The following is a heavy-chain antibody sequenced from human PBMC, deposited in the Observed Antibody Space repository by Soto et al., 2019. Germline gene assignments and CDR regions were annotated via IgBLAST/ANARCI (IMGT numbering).Heavy chain of an antibody. J-gene: IGHJ1*01. CDR3: ARHPPPGYYYDSSGYYGYFQH. CDR2: ISVTGGGT. Sequence: GGSLRLACAASGFTFWTYAMSWVRQAQGKGLEWVSVISVTGGGTSYADSVKGRFTISRDNSKNTLYLQMNSLGVEDTAVYYCARHPPPGYYYDSSGYYGYFQHWGQGTPVTVSS. V-gene: IGHV3-23*01. D-gene: IGHD3-22*01. CDR1: GFTFWTYA.